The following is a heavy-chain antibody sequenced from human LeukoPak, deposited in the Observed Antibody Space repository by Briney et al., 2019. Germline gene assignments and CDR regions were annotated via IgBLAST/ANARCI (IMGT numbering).Heavy chain of an antibody. D-gene: IGHD3-16*01. Sequence: AGGSLRLSCAASGFTFSSYSMNWVRQAPGKGLEWVSAIKGRFTISRDNAKNSLYLQMNSLRAEDTAMYYCARGFYDYVGGELDYWGQGTLVTVFS. J-gene: IGHJ4*02. V-gene: IGHV3-21*01. CDR1: GFTFSSYS. CDR3: ARGFYDYVGGELDY. CDR2: I.